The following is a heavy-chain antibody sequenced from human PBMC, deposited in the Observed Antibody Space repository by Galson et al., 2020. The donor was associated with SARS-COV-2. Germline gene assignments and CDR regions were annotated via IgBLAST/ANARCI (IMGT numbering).Heavy chain of an antibody. J-gene: IGHJ2*01. CDR2: ISTNGGST. V-gene: IGHV3-64D*09. Sequence: GGSLRLSCSASGFTFSIYAMHWVRQAPGKGLEYVSAISTNGGSTYYADSVKGRFTISRDNSKNTLYLQMSSLRAEDTAVYYCVEGGYCSGGSCQRSAKSWYFDLWGRGTLVTVSS. CDR3: VEGGYCSGGSCQRSAKSWYFDL. D-gene: IGHD2-15*01. CDR1: GFTFSIYA.